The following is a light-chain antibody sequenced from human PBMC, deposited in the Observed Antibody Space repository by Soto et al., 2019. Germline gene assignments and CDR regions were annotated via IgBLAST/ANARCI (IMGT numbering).Light chain of an antibody. CDR3: ETWDSNIHV. J-gene: IGLJ3*02. CDR2: LEDSESY. Sequence: QPVLTQPSSASASLGSSVKLTCTRSSGHSSYIIAWHQQQPGKAARYLMKLEDSESYNKGSGITGRFSGSSSRADRYITICPLHSDDDADYYCETWDSNIHVFGGGTKLTVL. V-gene: IGLV4-60*03. CDR1: SGHSSYI.